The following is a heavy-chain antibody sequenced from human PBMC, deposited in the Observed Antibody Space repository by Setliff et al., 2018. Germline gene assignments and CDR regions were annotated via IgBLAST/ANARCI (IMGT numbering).Heavy chain of an antibody. CDR3: GRMSTSGPHYDY. D-gene: IGHD2-8*02. CDR1: GGTFNNYP. J-gene: IGHJ4*02. Sequence: SVKVSCKASGGTFNNYPISWVRQAPGQGLEWMGGIIPMFRTGKYAQKFQGRVTITADESTSTAYMELTSLRSDDTAIYYCGRMSTSGPHYDYWGQGTLVTVSS. CDR2: IIPMFRTG. V-gene: IGHV1-69*13.